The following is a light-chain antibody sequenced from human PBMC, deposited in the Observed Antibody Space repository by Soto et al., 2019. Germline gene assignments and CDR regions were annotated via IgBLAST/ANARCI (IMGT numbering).Light chain of an antibody. Sequence: EIVLTQSPGTLSLSPGERATLSCRASQSLNGSPLTWFQQRPGQSPMLLIYSAYNRAPGIQDRFSGSGSGTDLTLTISRREPDDVAVYYWKYYGLPPYTFGQGTKLEIK. V-gene: IGKV3-20*01. CDR1: QSLNGSP. CDR2: SAY. CDR3: KYYGLPPYT. J-gene: IGKJ2*01.